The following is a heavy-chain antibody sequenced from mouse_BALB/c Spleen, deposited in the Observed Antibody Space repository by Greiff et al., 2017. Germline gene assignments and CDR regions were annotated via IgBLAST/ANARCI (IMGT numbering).Heavy chain of an antibody. J-gene: IGHJ2*01. CDR3: ARDGGY. CDR1: GFTFTDYY. CDR2: IRNKANGYTT. Sequence: EVMLVESGGGLVQPGGSLRLSCATSGFTFTDYYMSWVRQPPGKALEWLGFIRNKANGYTTEYSASVKGRFTISRDNSQSILYLQMNALRAEDTAIYYCARDGGYWGQGTTLTVSS. V-gene: IGHV7-3*02.